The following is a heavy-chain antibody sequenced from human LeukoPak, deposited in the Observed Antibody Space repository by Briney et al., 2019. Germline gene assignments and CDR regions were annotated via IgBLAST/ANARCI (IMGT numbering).Heavy chain of an antibody. CDR2: ISHSGST. Sequence: SETLSLTCAVYGGSFSGYYWSWIRQPPGKGLEWIGEISHSGSTNYNPSLKSRVTISVDTSKNQLSLKLSSVTAADTAVYYCATAAADNFDYWGQGTLVTVSS. D-gene: IGHD6-25*01. V-gene: IGHV4-34*01. CDR1: GGSFSGYY. CDR3: ATAAADNFDY. J-gene: IGHJ4*02.